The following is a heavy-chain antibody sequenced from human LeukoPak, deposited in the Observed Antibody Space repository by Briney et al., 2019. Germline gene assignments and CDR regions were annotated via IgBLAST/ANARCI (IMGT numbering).Heavy chain of an antibody. Sequence: PSGGSLRLSFAGYGFPFSSFAMSWVRQAPGKGLEWVSVISGRGDSTYYADSVKGRFTISRDNSKSTVYLQMNSLRAEDTAVYYCARETGDFDSWGQGTLVIVSS. CDR2: ISGRGDST. V-gene: IGHV3-23*01. J-gene: IGHJ4*02. D-gene: IGHD7-27*01. CDR3: ARETGDFDS. CDR1: GFPFSSFA.